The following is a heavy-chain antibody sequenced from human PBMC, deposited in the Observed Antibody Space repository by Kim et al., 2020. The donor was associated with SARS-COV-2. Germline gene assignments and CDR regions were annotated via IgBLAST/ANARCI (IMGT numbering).Heavy chain of an antibody. CDR3: ARGVEAAIVSYFFDY. D-gene: IGHD6-13*01. J-gene: IGHJ4*02. Sequence: QKCKGRVTMTRDTSASTAYMVLGSLRSEDTSVYYCARGVEAAIVSYFFDYWGQGTLVTVSS. V-gene: IGHV1-3*01.